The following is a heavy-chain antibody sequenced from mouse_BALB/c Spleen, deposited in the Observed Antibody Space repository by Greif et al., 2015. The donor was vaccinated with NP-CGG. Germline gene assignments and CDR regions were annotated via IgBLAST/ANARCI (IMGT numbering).Heavy chain of an antibody. Sequence: LQQSGGGLVQPGGSLKLSCAASGFTFRSYTMSWVRQTPEKRLEWVAYISNGGGSTYYPDTVKGRFTISRDNAKNTLYLQMSSLKSEDTAMYYCARRGDGYFFAYWGQGTLVTVSA. CDR1: GFTFRSYT. D-gene: IGHD2-3*01. CDR3: ARRGDGYFFAY. CDR2: ISNGGGST. J-gene: IGHJ3*01. V-gene: IGHV5-12-2*01.